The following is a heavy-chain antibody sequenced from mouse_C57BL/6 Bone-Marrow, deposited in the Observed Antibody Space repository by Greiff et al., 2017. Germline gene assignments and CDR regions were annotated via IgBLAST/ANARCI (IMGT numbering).Heavy chain of an antibody. Sequence: QVQLQQSGAELARPGASVKLSCKASGYTFTSYGISWVKQRTGQGLEWIGEIYPRSGNTYYNEKFKGKATLTADKSSSTAYMERRSLTSEDSAVYFCARGGYYGSSPLFAYWGQGTLVTVSA. J-gene: IGHJ3*01. V-gene: IGHV1-81*01. CDR3: ARGGYYGSSPLFAY. CDR2: IYPRSGNT. CDR1: GYTFTSYG. D-gene: IGHD1-1*01.